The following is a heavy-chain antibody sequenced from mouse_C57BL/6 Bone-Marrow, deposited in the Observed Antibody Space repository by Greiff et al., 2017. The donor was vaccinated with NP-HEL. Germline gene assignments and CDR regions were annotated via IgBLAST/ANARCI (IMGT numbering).Heavy chain of an antibody. CDR1: GYTFTSYG. D-gene: IGHD2-5*01. CDR3: ATYSNYLRYFDY. V-gene: IGHV1-81*01. J-gene: IGHJ2*01. Sequence: VQLQPSGAELARPGASVTLSCKASGYTFTSYGISWVKQRTGQGLEWIGEIYPRSGNPYYNEKFKGKATLTADNSSSTAYMELRCLTSEDSAVYICATYSNYLRYFDYWGQGTTLTVSS. CDR2: IYPRSGNP.